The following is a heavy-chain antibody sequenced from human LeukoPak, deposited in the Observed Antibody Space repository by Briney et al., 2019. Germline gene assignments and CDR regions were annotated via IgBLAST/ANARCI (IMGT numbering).Heavy chain of an antibody. D-gene: IGHD1-26*01. CDR3: ARERGEFGGSYFLDY. Sequence: ASVKVSCKASGYTFTSYAVHWVRRAPGQSLEWMGYINDGDGNTKYSQEFQGRVTITRDTSASIVYMELSSLRSENMAFYYCARERGEFGGSYFLDYWGQGTLVTVSS. CDR2: INDGDGNT. J-gene: IGHJ4*02. CDR1: GYTFTSYA. V-gene: IGHV1-3*03.